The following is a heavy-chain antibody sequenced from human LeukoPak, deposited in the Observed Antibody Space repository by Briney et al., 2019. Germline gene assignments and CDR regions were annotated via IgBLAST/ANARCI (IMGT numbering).Heavy chain of an antibody. Sequence: PGGSLRLSCAASGFTVSSNYMSWVRQAPGKGLEWVSAISGSGGSTYYADSVKGRFTISRDNSKNTLYLQMNSLRAEDTAVYYCAKQLVFSYFDYWGQGTLVTVSS. CDR2: ISGSGGST. D-gene: IGHD6-13*01. V-gene: IGHV3-23*01. CDR1: GFTVSSNY. J-gene: IGHJ4*02. CDR3: AKQLVFSYFDY.